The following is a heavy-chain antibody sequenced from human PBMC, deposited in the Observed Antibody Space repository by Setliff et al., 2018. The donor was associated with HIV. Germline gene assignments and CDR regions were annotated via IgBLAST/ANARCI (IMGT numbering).Heavy chain of an antibody. CDR2: IYTSGST. J-gene: IGHJ6*02. CDR3: ARTFGDLKHYNYYYTIDV. Sequence: SETLSLTCTVSGGSISNYYWSWIRQPPGKGLGRIGYIYTSGSTNYNPSLKSRVTISVDTSKNQFSLKLSSVTAADTAVYYCARTFGDLKHYNYYYTIDVWGQGTTVTVSS. CDR1: GGSISNYY. D-gene: IGHD3-10*01. V-gene: IGHV4-4*09.